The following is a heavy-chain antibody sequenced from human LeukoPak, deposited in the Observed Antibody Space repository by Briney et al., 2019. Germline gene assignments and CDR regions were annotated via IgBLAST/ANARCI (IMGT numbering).Heavy chain of an antibody. CDR1: GFTFSTYS. D-gene: IGHD2-2*01. V-gene: IGHV3-21*01. CDR2: ITSTSTFI. J-gene: IGHJ4*02. CDR3: AREVVGRYFDL. Sequence: GGSLRLSCAASGFTFSTYSMNWVRQAPGKGLEWVSSITSTSTFIYYSDTVEGRFTVSRDNAKNSLYLQMNSLRAEDTAVYYCAREVVGRYFDLWGQGTPVTVSS.